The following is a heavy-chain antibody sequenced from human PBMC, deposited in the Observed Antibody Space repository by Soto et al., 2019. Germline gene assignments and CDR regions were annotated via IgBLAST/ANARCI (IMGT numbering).Heavy chain of an antibody. J-gene: IGHJ4*02. CDR3: AKHHPTGTELAH. CDR1: GYTFTTYW. Sequence: GESLKISCKGSGYTFTTYWISWVRQVPGKGLEWMGRIDPSDSYTNYSPSFQGHVTISADKSISTAYLQWSSLKASDTAMYYCAKHHPTGTELAHWGQGTLVTVSS. D-gene: IGHD1-1*01. V-gene: IGHV5-10-1*01. CDR2: IDPSDSYT.